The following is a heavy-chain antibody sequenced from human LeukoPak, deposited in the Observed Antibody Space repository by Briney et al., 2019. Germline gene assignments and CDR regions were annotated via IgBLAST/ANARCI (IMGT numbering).Heavy chain of an antibody. V-gene: IGHV4-39*07. CDR2: IYYSGST. D-gene: IGHD3-10*01. CDR1: GGSISSSSYY. J-gene: IGHJ2*01. Sequence: SETLSLTCTVSGGSISSSSYYWGWIRQPPGKGLEWIGSIYYSGSTYYNPSLKSRVTISVDTSKNQFSLKLSSVTAADTAVYYCARGLITMVRGVIGPTSFDLWGRGTLVTVSS. CDR3: ARGLITMVRGVIGPTSFDL.